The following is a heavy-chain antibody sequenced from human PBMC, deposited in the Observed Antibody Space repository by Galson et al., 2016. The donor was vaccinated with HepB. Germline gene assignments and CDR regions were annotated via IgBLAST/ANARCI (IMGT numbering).Heavy chain of an antibody. Sequence: SLRLSCAASGFAFSSYSMNWVRQAPGKGLEWVSSITSRSTFIYYADSVKGRFTISRDNARNSLFLQMNSLRAEDTALYFCAKLVSKELEVGRYGMDVWGQGTTVTVSS. CDR3: AKLVSKELEVGRYGMDV. J-gene: IGHJ6*02. CDR1: GFAFSSYS. D-gene: IGHD5/OR15-5a*01. V-gene: IGHV3-21*01. CDR2: ITSRSTFI.